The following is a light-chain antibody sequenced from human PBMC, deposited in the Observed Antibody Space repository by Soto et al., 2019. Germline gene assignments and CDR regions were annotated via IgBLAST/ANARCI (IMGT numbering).Light chain of an antibody. J-gene: IGLJ1*01. CDR2: EVI. CDR1: NSDVNY. CDR3: SSSTSSNTVV. Sequence: QSALPQPASVSGAPGQSITISCTGTNSDVNYVSWHQQHPGKAPKLMIYEVINRSSGVSTRFSGSKSGNTASLTISGLQAEDEADYYCSSSTSSNTVVFGTGTKLTVL. V-gene: IGLV2-14*01.